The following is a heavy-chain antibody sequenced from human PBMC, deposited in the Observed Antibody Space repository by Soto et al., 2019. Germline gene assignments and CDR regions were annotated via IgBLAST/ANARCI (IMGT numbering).Heavy chain of an antibody. D-gene: IGHD2-15*01. Sequence: EVQLVESGGGLVQPGGSLRLSCAASGFTFSSYSMNWVRQAPGKGLEWVSYISSSSSTIYYADSVKGRFTISRDNAKNSLYLQMNSLRAEDTAVYYCARAVTYCSGGSCPWGYWGQGTLVTVSS. CDR3: ARAVTYCSGGSCPWGY. CDR2: ISSSSSTI. V-gene: IGHV3-48*01. J-gene: IGHJ4*02. CDR1: GFTFSSYS.